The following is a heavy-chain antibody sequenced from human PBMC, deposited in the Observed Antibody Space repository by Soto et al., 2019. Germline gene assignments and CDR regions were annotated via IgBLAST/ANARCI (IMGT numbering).Heavy chain of an antibody. V-gene: IGHV5-51*01. CDR2: IYPGDSDT. CDR1: GYSFTSYW. D-gene: IGHD3-22*01. Sequence: PGESLKVSCKGSGYSFTSYWSSWVRQMTGKGLEWMGIIYPGDSDTRYSPSFQGQVTISADKSISTAYLQWSSLKASDTAMYYCARSNYYYDSSGYYGGAFDIWGQGTMVTVSS. J-gene: IGHJ3*02. CDR3: ARSNYYYDSSGYYGGAFDI.